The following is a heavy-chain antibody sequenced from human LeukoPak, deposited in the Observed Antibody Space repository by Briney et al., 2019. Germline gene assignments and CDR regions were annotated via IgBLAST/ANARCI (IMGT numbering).Heavy chain of an antibody. J-gene: IGHJ5*02. CDR1: GGSFSGYY. V-gene: IGHV4-34*01. CDR2: INHSGST. CDR3: ARDRFYCSSTSCSSNWFDP. Sequence: SETLSLTCAGYGGSFSGYYWSWIRQPPGKGLEWIGEINHSGSTNYNPSLKSRVTISVDTSKNQFSLKLSSVTAADTAVYYCARDRFYCSSTSCSSNWFDPWGQGTLVTVSS. D-gene: IGHD2-2*01.